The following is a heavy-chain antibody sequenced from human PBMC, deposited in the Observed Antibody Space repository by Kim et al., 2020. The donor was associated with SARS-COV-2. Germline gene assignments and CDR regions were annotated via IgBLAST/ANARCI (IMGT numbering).Heavy chain of an antibody. V-gene: IGHV4-39*07. CDR3: ARVPRVGATSFGVKDAFDI. D-gene: IGHD1-26*01. CDR2: IYYSGST. Sequence: SETLSLTCTVSGGSISSSSYYWGWIRQPPGKGLEWIGSIYYSGSTYYNPSLKSRVTISVDTSKNQFSLKLSSVTAADTAVYYCARVPRVGATSFGVKDAFDIWGQGTMVTVSS. CDR1: GGSISSSSYY. J-gene: IGHJ3*02.